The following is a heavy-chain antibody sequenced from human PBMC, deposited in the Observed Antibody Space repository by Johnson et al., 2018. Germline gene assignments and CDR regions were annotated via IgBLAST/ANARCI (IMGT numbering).Heavy chain of an antibody. Sequence: QVQLVQSGGGVVQPGRSLRLSCAASGFTFSTYGMHWVRQAPGKGLEWVAVIWYDGSNKYYADSVKGRFTISRDNSKNTLYLQMNSLRAEDTAVYYWAKRGVIAAATSYYMDVWGKGTTVTVSS. CDR3: AKRGVIAAATSYYMDV. J-gene: IGHJ6*03. CDR1: GFTFSTYG. V-gene: IGHV3-33*06. D-gene: IGHD6-13*01. CDR2: IWYDGSNK.